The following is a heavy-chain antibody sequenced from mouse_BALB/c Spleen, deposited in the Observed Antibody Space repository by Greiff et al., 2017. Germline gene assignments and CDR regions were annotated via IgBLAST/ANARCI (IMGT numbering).Heavy chain of an antibody. CDR1: GYSFTDYI. CDR2: INPYYGST. CDR3: ARREDWYFDV. J-gene: IGHJ1*01. V-gene: IGHV1-39*01. Sequence: EVQLQQTGPELVKPGASVKIPCKASGYSFTDYIMLWVKQSHGKSLEWIGNINPYYGSTSYNLKFKGKATLTVDKSSSTAYMQLNSLTSEDSAVYYCARREDWYFDVWGAGTTVTVSS.